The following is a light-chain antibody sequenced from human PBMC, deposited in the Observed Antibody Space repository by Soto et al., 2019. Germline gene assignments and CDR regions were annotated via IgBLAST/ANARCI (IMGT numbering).Light chain of an antibody. V-gene: IGKV1-39*01. Sequence: DIQMTQSPSSLSASVGDRVTITCRASQSISSYLNWYQQKPGKAPKLLIYAASSLQSGVPSRFSGSGSGTDITPTKSSLQPEDFATYYCQPSYSTPFSFGPGNKVDIK. CDR1: QSISSY. J-gene: IGKJ3*01. CDR2: AAS. CDR3: QPSYSTPFS.